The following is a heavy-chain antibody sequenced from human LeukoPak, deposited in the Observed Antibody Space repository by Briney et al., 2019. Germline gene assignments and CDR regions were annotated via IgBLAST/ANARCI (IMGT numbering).Heavy chain of an antibody. CDR3: ARRPEHYDSAWAWFDA. CDR2: IYPGDSAT. D-gene: IGHD3-3*01. CDR1: GYSFTSYW. Sequence: PGESLKISCKASGYSFTSYWIGWVRHMTGKGLEWMAIIYPGDSATSYSPSFQGQVTISADKFNSTAYLQWSSLKATDTAMYYCARRPEHYDSAWAWFDAWGQGTLVTVSS. J-gene: IGHJ5*02. V-gene: IGHV5-51*01.